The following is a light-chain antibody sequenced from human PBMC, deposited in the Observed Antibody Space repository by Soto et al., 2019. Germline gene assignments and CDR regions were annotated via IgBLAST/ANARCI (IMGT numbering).Light chain of an antibody. V-gene: IGKV3-11*01. CDR2: DAS. CDR3: QQRTDWRT. J-gene: IGKJ1*01. CDR1: HSVSSN. Sequence: EIVLTQSPVTLSLSPGERATLSCRASHSVSSNLAWYQQKPGQAPRLLIYDASNRATGIPARFSGSGSGTDFTLTISSLEPEDTAVYYCQQRTDWRTFGQGTKVEIK.